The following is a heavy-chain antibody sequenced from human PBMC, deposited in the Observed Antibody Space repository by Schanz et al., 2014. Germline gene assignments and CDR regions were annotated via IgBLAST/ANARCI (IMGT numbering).Heavy chain of an antibody. D-gene: IGHD3-9*01. CDR2: IYSGIGA. CDR3: AKQIHYDILTVTRN. CDR1: GFTVSSNH. V-gene: IGHV3-66*01. Sequence: EADLVESGGGLVQPGGSLRLSCAVSGFTVSSNHMSWVRQAPGKGLEWVSVIYSGIGAYYADSVKDRFTVSRDSGQNSLYLQMNSLRAGDTAVYYCAKQIHYDILTVTRNWGQGTLVTVSS. J-gene: IGHJ4*02.